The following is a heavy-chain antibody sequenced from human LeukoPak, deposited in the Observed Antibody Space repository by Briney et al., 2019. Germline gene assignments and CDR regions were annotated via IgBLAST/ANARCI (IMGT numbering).Heavy chain of an antibody. V-gene: IGHV3-21*01. CDR2: ISSSSSYI. Sequence: GGSLRLSCAASGFTFSSYSMNWVRRAPGKGLEWVSSISSSSSYIYYADSVKGRFTISRDNAKNSLYLQMNSLRAEDTAVYYCARGGHTDATPDNWFDPWGQGTLVTVSS. D-gene: IGHD5-18*01. CDR3: ARGGHTDATPDNWFDP. J-gene: IGHJ5*02. CDR1: GFTFSSYS.